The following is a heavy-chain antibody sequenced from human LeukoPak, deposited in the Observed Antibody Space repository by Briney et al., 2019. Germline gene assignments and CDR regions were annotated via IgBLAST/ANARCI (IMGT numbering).Heavy chain of an antibody. Sequence: PGGSLRLSCAASGFSFDDYGMSWVRQAPGKGLEWVSGINWNGGSTGYADSVKGRFTISRDNSKNSLYLQMNSLGTEDTAFYYCAKDGVVAALGDNWFDPWGQGTLVTVSS. J-gene: IGHJ5*02. CDR2: INWNGGST. CDR1: GFSFDDYG. V-gene: IGHV3-20*04. CDR3: AKDGVVAALGDNWFDP. D-gene: IGHD2-15*01.